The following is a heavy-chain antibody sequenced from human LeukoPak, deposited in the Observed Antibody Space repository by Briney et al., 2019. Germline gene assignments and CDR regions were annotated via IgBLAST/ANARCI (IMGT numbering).Heavy chain of an antibody. J-gene: IGHJ6*03. CDR2: ISAYNGNT. CDR3: ASTAYCSGGSCEVGYYYYYMDV. Sequence: ASVKVSCKASGYTFTSYGISWVRQAPGQGLEWMGWISAYNGNTNYAQKLQGKVTMTTDTSTSTAYLELRSLRSDDTAVYYCASTAYCSGGSCEVGYYYYYMDVWGKGTTVTVSS. CDR1: GYTFTSYG. D-gene: IGHD2-15*01. V-gene: IGHV1-18*01.